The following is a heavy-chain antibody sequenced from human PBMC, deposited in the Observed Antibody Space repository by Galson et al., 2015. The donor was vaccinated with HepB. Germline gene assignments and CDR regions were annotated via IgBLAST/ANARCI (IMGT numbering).Heavy chain of an antibody. D-gene: IGHD3-22*01. CDR3: AAEEDRYDSSGYYFDY. CDR1: GFTFTSSA. J-gene: IGHJ4*02. CDR2: IVVGSGNT. V-gene: IGHV1-58*01. Sequence: SVKVSCKASGFTFTSSAVQWVRQARGQRLEWIGWIVVGSGNTNYAQKFQERVTITRDMSTSTAYMELSSLRSEDTAVYYCAAEEDRYDSSGYYFDYWGQGTLVTVSS.